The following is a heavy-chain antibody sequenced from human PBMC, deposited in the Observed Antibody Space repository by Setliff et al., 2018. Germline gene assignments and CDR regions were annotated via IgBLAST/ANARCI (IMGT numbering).Heavy chain of an antibody. Sequence: ASVKVSCKASGYTFTGYYMNWVRQAPGQGLEWMGWINPNSGGTTYKDKFRGRVTMTSDTSISTAYMELSSLTSDDAAVYYCARDPGPDWAYNYFDPWGQGTLVTVSS. D-gene: IGHD3-9*01. CDR1: GYTFTGYY. CDR3: ARDPGPDWAYNYFDP. V-gene: IGHV1-2*02. CDR2: INPNSGGT. J-gene: IGHJ5*02.